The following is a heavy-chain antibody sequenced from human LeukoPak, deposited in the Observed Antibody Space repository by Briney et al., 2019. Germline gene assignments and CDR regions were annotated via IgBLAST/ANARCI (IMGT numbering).Heavy chain of an antibody. J-gene: IGHJ4*02. D-gene: IGHD1-26*01. CDR1: GFNFSSFA. CDR3: SKDKGSGTYPPY. V-gene: IGHV3-23*01. Sequence: PGGSLRLSCAASGFNFSSFAMSWVRHAAGKGLDWVSGISGSGGSTYYVDSVKGRFTISRDNSNNRLYLQMNSLRTDDAAVYYCSKDKGSGTYPPYWGQGTLVTVSS. CDR2: ISGSGGST.